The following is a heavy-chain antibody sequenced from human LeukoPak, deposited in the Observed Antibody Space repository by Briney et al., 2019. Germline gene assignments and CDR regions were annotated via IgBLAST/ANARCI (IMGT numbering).Heavy chain of an antibody. J-gene: IGHJ4*02. V-gene: IGHV4-59*06. CDR1: GGSISSYY. CDR3: ARGERRFLEWLPIDY. D-gene: IGHD3-3*01. Sequence: SETLSLTCTVSGGSISSYYWSWIRQHPGKGLEWIGYIYYSGSTYYNPSLKSRVTISVDTSKNQFSLKLSSVTAADTAVYYCARGERRFLEWLPIDYWGQGTLVTVSS. CDR2: IYYSGST.